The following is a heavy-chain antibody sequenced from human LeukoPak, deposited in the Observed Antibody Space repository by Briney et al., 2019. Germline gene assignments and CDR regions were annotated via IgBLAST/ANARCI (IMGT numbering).Heavy chain of an antibody. CDR1: GGSISSSSYY. V-gene: IGHV4-39*07. CDR2: IFHSGST. CDR3: ARAGYGYLGFDY. J-gene: IGHJ4*02. Sequence: SETLSLTCTVSGGSISSSSYYWGWIRRPPGKGLEWIGSIFHSGSTYYNPSLKGRVTISVDTSKNQFSLKLSSVTAADTAVYYCARAGYGYLGFDYWGQGTLVTVSS. D-gene: IGHD5-18*01.